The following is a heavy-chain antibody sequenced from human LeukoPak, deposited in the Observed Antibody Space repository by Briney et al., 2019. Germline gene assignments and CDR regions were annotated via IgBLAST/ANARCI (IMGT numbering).Heavy chain of an antibody. Sequence: GSLRLSCAASGFTFSSYAMHWVRQAPGKGLEWVAVISYDGSNKDYADSVKGRFTISRDNSKNTLYLQMNSLRAEDTAVYFCAREGYFDSRDLDYWGQGTLVTVSS. CDR3: AREGYFDSRDLDY. CDR2: ISYDGSNK. D-gene: IGHD3-9*01. CDR1: GFTFSSYA. J-gene: IGHJ4*02. V-gene: IGHV3-30*14.